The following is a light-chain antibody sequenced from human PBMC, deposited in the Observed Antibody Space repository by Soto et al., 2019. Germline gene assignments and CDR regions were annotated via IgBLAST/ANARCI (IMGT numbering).Light chain of an antibody. Sequence: QSALTQPASVSGSPGQSIAISCTGTSSDVGGYNYVSWYQQHPGKAPKLMIYDVTTRPSGVSNRFSGSKSGNTAALTISGLQAEDEADYYCSSYTSDTTGVFGTGTKVPS. CDR1: SSDVGGYNY. V-gene: IGLV2-14*03. CDR3: SSYTSDTTGV. J-gene: IGLJ1*01. CDR2: DVT.